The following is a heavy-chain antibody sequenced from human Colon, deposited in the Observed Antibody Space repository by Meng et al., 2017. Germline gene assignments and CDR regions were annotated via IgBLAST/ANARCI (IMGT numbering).Heavy chain of an antibody. CDR1: GFTFSSYE. D-gene: IGHD5-18*01. V-gene: IGHV3-48*03. CDR3: AGEGSQDTAMVSGDY. J-gene: IGHJ4*02. CDR2: ISSSGSTI. Sequence: GESLKISCAASGFTFSSYEMNWVRQAPGKGLEWVSYISSSGSTIYYADSVKGRFTISRDNAKNSLYLQMNSLRAEDTAVYYCAGEGSQDTAMVSGDYWGQGTLVTVSS.